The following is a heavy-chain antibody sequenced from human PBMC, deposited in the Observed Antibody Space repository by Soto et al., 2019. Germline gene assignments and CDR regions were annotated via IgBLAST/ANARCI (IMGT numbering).Heavy chain of an antibody. V-gene: IGHV4-30-2*01. CDR1: GGSISSGGYS. CDR2: IYHSGST. CDR3: ARESTDPSYGMDV. J-gene: IGHJ6*02. Sequence: QLQLQESGSGLVKPSQTLSLTCAVSGGSISSGGYSWSLIRQPPGKGLEWIGYIYHSGSTYYNPSLKSRVTISVDRSKNQFSLKLSSVTAADTAVYYCARESTDPSYGMDVWGQGTTVTVSS.